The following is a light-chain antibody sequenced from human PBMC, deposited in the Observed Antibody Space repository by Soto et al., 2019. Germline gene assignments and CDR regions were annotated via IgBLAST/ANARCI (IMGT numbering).Light chain of an antibody. CDR2: GNN. CDR3: QSYDSSLSVSYV. V-gene: IGLV1-40*01. CDR1: SSNNGAGYD. J-gene: IGLJ1*01. Sequence: QSALTQPPSVSGAPGQRVTISCTGSSSNNGAGYDVHWYQQLPGTAPKLLIYGNNNRPSGVPERFSGSKSGTSASLAITGLQAEDEADYYCQSYDSSLSVSYVFGTGTKAPS.